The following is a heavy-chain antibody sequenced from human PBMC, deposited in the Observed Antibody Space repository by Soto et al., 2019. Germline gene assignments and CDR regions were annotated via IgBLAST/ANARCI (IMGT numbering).Heavy chain of an antibody. CDR3: AKVSGSGSYYYFDY. V-gene: IGHV3-23*01. CDR2: SSGSGGST. D-gene: IGHD3-10*01. CDR1: GFTFSSYA. Sequence: EVQLLESGGGLVQPGGSLRLSCAASGFTFSSYAMSWVRQAPGKGLAWVSGSSGSGGSTYYADSVKGRFTISRDISKNTLYLQMNSLRAEDTAVYYCAKVSGSGSYYYFDYWGQGTLVTVSS. J-gene: IGHJ4*02.